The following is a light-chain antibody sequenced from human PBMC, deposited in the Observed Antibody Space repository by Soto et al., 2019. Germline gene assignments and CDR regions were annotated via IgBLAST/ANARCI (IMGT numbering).Light chain of an antibody. CDR2: DAS. CDR3: QLYGISPH. CDR1: QSISSN. Sequence: EIVMTQSPATLSVSPGERAPFSCRASQSISSNLAWYQQKPGQAPRLLIYDASNRATGIPARFSGSGSGTDCTLTINRLEPEDFAVYYCQLYGISPHFGQGTRLEI. J-gene: IGKJ5*01. V-gene: IGKV3D-15*01.